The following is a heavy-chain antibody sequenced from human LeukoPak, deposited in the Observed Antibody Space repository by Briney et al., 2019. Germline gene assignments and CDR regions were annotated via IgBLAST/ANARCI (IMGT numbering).Heavy chain of an antibody. CDR2: IYYSGST. J-gene: IGHJ4*02. CDR1: GGSISSYY. CDR3: ASLARYYYGSGWPSIDH. D-gene: IGHD3-10*01. V-gene: IGHV4-59*01. Sequence: SETLSLTCTVSGGSISSYYWSWIRQPPGKGLEWIGYIYYSGSTNYNPSLKGRVTISVDTSKNQFSLKLSSVTAADTAVYYCASLARYYYGSGWPSIDHWGQGTLVTVSS.